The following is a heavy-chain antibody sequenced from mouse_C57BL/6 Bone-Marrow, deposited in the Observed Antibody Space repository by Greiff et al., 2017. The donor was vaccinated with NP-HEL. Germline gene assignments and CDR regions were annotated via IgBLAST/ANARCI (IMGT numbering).Heavy chain of an antibody. Sequence: EVKLQESGGDLVKPGGSLKLSCAASGFTFSSYGMSWVRQTPDKRLEWVATISSGGSYTYYPDSVKGRFTISRDNAKNTLYLQMSSLKSEDTAMYYCARPNYYGSRMDYWGQGTSVTVSS. CDR2: ISSGGSYT. D-gene: IGHD1-1*01. J-gene: IGHJ4*01. CDR3: ARPNYYGSRMDY. CDR1: GFTFSSYG. V-gene: IGHV5-6*01.